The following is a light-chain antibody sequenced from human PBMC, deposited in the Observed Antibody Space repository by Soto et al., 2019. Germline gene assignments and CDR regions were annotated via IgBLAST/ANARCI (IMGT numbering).Light chain of an antibody. J-gene: IGKJ3*01. Sequence: EIVLTQSPATLSLSPGERDTLSCRASQCVSSYLAWYQQKPGHAPRLLIYDASNRATGIPARFSGSGSGTDFTLTISSLEPEDFAVYYCQQRSNWPPKFTFGPGTKVDIK. CDR2: DAS. CDR1: QCVSSY. CDR3: QQRSNWPPKFT. V-gene: IGKV3-11*01.